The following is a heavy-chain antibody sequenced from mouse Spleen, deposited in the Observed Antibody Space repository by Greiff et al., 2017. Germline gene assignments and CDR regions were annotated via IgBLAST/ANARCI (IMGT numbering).Heavy chain of an antibody. CDR1: GYTFTGYT. CDR3: AMHEEYYYRPTGYAMDY. D-gene: IGHD2-14*01. V-gene: IGHV1-62-2*01. J-gene: IGHJ4*01. Sequence: QVQLQQSGAELVKPGASVKLSCKASGYTFTGYTIHWVKQRPGQGLEWIGWFYPGSGSIKYNEKFKDKATLTADKSSSAVYMELSSLTSEDSAVYFCAMHEEYYYRPTGYAMDYWGQGTSVTVSS. CDR2: FYPGSGSI.